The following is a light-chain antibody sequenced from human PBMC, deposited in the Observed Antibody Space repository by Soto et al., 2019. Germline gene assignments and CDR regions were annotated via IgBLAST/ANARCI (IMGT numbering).Light chain of an antibody. V-gene: IGKV3-15*01. CDR2: GAS. CDR3: QQYNNWPREYT. Sequence: EIVMTQSPATLSVSPGERATLSCRASQSVSSNLAWYQQKPGQAPRLLIYGASTRATGIPARFSGSGSGTEFTLIISSLQSEDFAVYYCQQYNNWPREYTFGQGTKLEIK. J-gene: IGKJ2*01. CDR1: QSVSSN.